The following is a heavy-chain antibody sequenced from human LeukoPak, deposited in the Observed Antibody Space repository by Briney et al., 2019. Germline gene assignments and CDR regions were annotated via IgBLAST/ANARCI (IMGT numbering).Heavy chain of an antibody. CDR1: GFTFNVYS. CDR2: ISGTGSTI. J-gene: IGHJ4*02. Sequence: GGSLRLSCAASGFTFNVYSVNWVRQAPGKGLEWVSYISGTGSTIYYAASVKGRFTISRDNAKNSLYLQMNSLRVEDTAVYYRARDRGTAGLDYWGQGTLVTVSS. D-gene: IGHD2-21*02. V-gene: IGHV3-48*04. CDR3: ARDRGTAGLDY.